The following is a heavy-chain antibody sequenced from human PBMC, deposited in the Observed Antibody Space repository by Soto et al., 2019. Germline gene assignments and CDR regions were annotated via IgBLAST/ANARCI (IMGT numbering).Heavy chain of an antibody. D-gene: IGHD3-22*01. CDR1: GGSISSSSYY. J-gene: IGHJ4*02. Sequence: SETLSLTCTVSGGSISSSSYYWGWIRQPPGKGLEWIGSIYYSGSTYYNPSLKSRVTISVDTSKNQFSLKLSSVTDADTAVYYCARHDDSSGYFDYWGQGTLVTVSS. CDR3: ARHDDSSGYFDY. V-gene: IGHV4-39*01. CDR2: IYYSGST.